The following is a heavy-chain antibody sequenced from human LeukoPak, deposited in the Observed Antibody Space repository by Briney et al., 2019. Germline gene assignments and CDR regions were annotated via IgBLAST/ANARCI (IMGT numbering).Heavy chain of an antibody. CDR1: GFTFSDYT. CDR2: ISSSSSTI. CDR3: AKDGYSSSWYDGGDY. J-gene: IGHJ4*02. D-gene: IGHD6-13*01. Sequence: GGSLRLSCSAPGFTFSDYTMSWVRQPPGKGPEWLAYISSSSSTIYYADSVKGRFTISRDNAKNSLYLQMNSLRAEDTAVYYCAKDGYSSSWYDGGDYWGQGTLVTVSS. V-gene: IGHV3-48*04.